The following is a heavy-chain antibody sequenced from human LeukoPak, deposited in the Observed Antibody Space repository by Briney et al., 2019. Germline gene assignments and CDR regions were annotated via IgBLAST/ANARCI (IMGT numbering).Heavy chain of an antibody. J-gene: IGHJ4*02. CDR2: IYYSGST. CDR1: GGSISSSSYY. Sequence: SETLSLTCTVSGGSISSSSYYWGWIRQPPGKGLEWIGSIYYSGSTYYNPSLKSRVTISVDTSKDQFSLKLSSVTAADTAVYYCARGGVRGVIMGYFDYWGQGTLVTVSS. V-gene: IGHV4-39*07. CDR3: ARGGVRGVIMGYFDY. D-gene: IGHD3-10*01.